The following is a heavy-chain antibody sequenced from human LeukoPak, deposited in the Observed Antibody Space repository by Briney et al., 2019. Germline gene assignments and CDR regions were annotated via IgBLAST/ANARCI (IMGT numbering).Heavy chain of an antibody. J-gene: IGHJ4*02. D-gene: IGHD4-17*01. CDR2: ISWNSGSI. V-gene: IGHV3-9*01. Sequence: GRSLRLSCAASGFTFDDYAMHWVRQAPGKGLEWVSGISWNSGSIGYADSVKGRFTISRDNAKNSLYLQMNSLRAEDTALYYCARERHMTTVTTCGYWGQGTLVTVSS. CDR1: GFTFDDYA. CDR3: ARERHMTTVTTCGY.